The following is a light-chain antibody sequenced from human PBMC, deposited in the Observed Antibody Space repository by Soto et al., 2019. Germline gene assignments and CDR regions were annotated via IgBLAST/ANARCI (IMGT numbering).Light chain of an antibody. Sequence: QSVPTQPASVSGSPGQSITISCTGTSSDVGGYKYVSWYQQHPGKAPKLMIYDVSNRPSGVSNRFSGSKSGNTASLTISGLQAEDEADYYCSSYTSSSTVVFGGGTKVTVL. CDR3: SSYTSSSTVV. CDR1: SSDVGGYKY. V-gene: IGLV2-14*01. J-gene: IGLJ2*01. CDR2: DVS.